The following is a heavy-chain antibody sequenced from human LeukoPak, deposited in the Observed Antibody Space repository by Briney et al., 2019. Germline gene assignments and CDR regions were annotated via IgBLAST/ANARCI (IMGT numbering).Heavy chain of an antibody. CDR3: ARLDGSAKATVLTLGAFDI. CDR1: GGSISSSSYY. CDR2: MYYSGRN. J-gene: IGHJ3*02. V-gene: IGHV4-39*01. D-gene: IGHD4-23*01. Sequence: SETLSLTCTVSGGSISSSSYYWGWLRQPPGRGVGWLGSMYYSGRNYYNPSLKTRVTISLDTSKNQFSLKLSSVPAADTAVYYCARLDGSAKATVLTLGAFDIWGQGTMVTVSS.